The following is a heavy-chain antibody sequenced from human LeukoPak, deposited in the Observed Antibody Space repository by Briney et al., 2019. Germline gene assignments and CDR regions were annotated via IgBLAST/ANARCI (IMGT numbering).Heavy chain of an antibody. CDR3: ARFRQLLGSDY. Sequence: SETLSLTCAVYGYSISSGYYWGWIRQPPGKGLEWIGSIYHSGSTYYNPSLKSRVTISVDTSKNQFSLKLSSVTAADTAVYYCARFRQLLGSDYWGQGTLVTVSS. V-gene: IGHV4-38-2*01. D-gene: IGHD2-2*01. J-gene: IGHJ4*02. CDR1: GYSISSGYY. CDR2: IYHSGST.